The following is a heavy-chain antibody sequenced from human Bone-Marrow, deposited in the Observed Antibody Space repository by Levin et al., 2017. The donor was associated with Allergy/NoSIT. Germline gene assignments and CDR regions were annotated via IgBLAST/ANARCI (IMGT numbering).Heavy chain of an antibody. CDR1: GFTFSTYW. Sequence: QTGGSLRLSCAASGFTFSTYWMHWVRQAPGKGPVWVSRINIDGTSIVYADSVKGRFTISRDNNKNMLYLEMNSLRAEDTALYYCVRESPSVFDIWGQGTTVTVSS. J-gene: IGHJ3*02. CDR2: INIDGTSI. CDR3: VRESPSVFDI. V-gene: IGHV3-74*01. D-gene: IGHD5/OR15-5a*01.